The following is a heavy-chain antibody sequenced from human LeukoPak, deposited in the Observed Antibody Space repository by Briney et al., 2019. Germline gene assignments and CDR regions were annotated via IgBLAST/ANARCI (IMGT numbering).Heavy chain of an antibody. Sequence: KPSETLSLTCTVSGASISSGNYYWGWIRQPPGKGLEWLGSIYYSGDTYNNPPLKSRVTISVDTAKSQFSLRLTSMTAADTAVYYCARDVAGNTFDYWGQGTLVTVSS. J-gene: IGHJ4*02. CDR3: ARDVAGNTFDY. D-gene: IGHD5-12*01. CDR2: IYYSGDT. CDR1: GASISSGNYY. V-gene: IGHV4-39*07.